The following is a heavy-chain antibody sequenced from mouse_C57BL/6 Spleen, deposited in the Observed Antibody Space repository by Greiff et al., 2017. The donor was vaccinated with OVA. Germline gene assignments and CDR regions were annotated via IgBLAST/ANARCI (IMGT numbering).Heavy chain of an antibody. J-gene: IGHJ4*01. Sequence: VQLKQSGAELVRPGASVKLSCTASGFNIKDYYMHWVKQRPEQGLEWIGRIDPEDGDTEYAPKFQGKATMTADTSSNTAYLQLSSLTSEDTAVYYCTTWGGYGHYYAMDYWGQGTSVTVSS. CDR1: GFNIKDYY. D-gene: IGHD2-2*01. CDR2: IDPEDGDT. CDR3: TTWGGYGHYYAMDY. V-gene: IGHV14-1*01.